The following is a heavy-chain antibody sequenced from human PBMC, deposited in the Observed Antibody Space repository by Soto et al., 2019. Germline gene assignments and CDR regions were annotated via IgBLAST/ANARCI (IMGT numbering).Heavy chain of an antibody. V-gene: IGHV4-39*07. J-gene: IGHJ4*02. CDR3: ARALSGYEFFFDY. Sequence: SWETLSLTCSVSDDSINSDKYYWGWIRQPPGKGLEWIGSVYYRGNAYYNPSLQTRVTISLDKSKSQFSLKLSSVTAADTAVYYCARALSGYEFFFDYWGQGTLVTVSS. D-gene: IGHD5-12*01. CDR1: DDSINSDKYY. CDR2: VYYRGNA.